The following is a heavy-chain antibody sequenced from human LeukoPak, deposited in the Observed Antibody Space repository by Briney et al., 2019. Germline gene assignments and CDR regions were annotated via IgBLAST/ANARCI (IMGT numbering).Heavy chain of an antibody. CDR3: ARMSVFWYFDL. Sequence: SETLSLTCTVSGDSFSTYYWSWIRQPPGKGLEWIGYIYYSGSTDYNPSLKSRVTISVDTSNNQFSLTLSSVTAADTAVYYCARMSVFWYFDLWGRGTLVTVSS. V-gene: IGHV4-59*08. J-gene: IGHJ2*01. CDR2: IYYSGST. CDR1: GDSFSTYY.